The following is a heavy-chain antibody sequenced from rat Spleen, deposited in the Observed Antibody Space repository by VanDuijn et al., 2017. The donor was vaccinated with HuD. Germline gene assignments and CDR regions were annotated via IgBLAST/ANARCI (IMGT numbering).Heavy chain of an antibody. D-gene: IGHD1-1*01. CDR2: ITNTGGST. J-gene: IGHJ2*01. V-gene: IGHV5-31*01. CDR1: GFSLTSYH. CDR3: TRAPITTVPYFDY. Sequence: VQLKESGPGLVQPSQTLSLTCTVSGFSLTSYHVSWVRQPPGKGLEWVASITNTGGSTYYPDSVKGRFTISRDNAKSTLYLQMNSLRSEDTATYYCTRAPITTVPYFDYWGQGVMVTVSS.